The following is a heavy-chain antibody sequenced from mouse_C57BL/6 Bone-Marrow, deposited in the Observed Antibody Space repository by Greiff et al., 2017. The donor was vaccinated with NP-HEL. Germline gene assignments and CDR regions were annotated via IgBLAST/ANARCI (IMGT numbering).Heavy chain of an antibody. CDR3: ARDRGDSSGYVFAY. CDR1: GYSITSGYY. Sequence: DVQLQESGPGLVKPSQSLSLPCSVTGYSITSGYYWNWIRQFPGNKLEWMGYISYDGSNNYNPSLKNRISITRDTSKNQFFLKLNSVTTEDTATYYCARDRGDSSGYVFAYWGQGTLVTVSA. V-gene: IGHV3-6*01. CDR2: ISYDGSN. D-gene: IGHD3-2*02. J-gene: IGHJ3*01.